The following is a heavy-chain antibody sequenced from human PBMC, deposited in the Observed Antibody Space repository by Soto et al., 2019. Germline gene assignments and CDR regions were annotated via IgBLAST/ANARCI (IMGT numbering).Heavy chain of an antibody. CDR1: GGTFNTYP. CDR2: ISPTGDST. D-gene: IGHD3-10*01. J-gene: IGHJ4*02. V-gene: IGHV1-46*02. CDR3: TREYFVGCGSYSV. Sequence: ASVKVSCKTSGGTFNTYPISWVRQAPGQGLEWMAIISPTGDSTVSAQKFQGRLIVTRDTSARTLYMELSSLTPDDTAVYYCTREYFVGCGSYSVWGQGTVVTVSS.